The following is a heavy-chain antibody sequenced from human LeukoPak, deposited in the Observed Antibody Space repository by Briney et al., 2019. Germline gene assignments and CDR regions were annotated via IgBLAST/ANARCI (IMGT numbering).Heavy chain of an antibody. D-gene: IGHD3-10*01. J-gene: IGHJ4*02. CDR3: ARMVRGVIRLDY. Sequence: SETLSLTCTVSGGSILTSSYYWGWIRQPPGKGLEWIGSIYYIGSTSYNPSLKSRVTISVDTSKNQFSLKLRSVTAADTAVYYCARMVRGVIRLDYWGQGTLVTVSS. CDR2: IYYIGST. V-gene: IGHV4-39*07. CDR1: GGSILTSSYY.